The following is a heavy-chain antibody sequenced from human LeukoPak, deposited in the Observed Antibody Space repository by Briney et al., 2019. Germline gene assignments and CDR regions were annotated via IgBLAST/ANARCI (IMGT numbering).Heavy chain of an antibody. V-gene: IGHV3-23*01. CDR1: GFTFSSYA. CDR2: ISASGGGT. CDR3: AKGVGATGFDP. J-gene: IGHJ5*02. D-gene: IGHD1-26*01. Sequence: GGSLRLSCAASGFTFSSYAMSWVRQAPGKGLEWVSGISASGGGTYYADSVKGRFTISRDNSKNTLDLQMNSLRGEDTVVYYCAKGVGATGFDPWGQGTLVTVSS.